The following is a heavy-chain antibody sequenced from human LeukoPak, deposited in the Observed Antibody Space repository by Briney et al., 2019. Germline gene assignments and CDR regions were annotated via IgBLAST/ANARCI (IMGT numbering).Heavy chain of an antibody. CDR3: ARVGYYGSGSYYYYYYYMDV. D-gene: IGHD3-10*01. CDR1: GYTFTSYG. J-gene: IGHJ6*03. Sequence: ASVKVSCRASGYTFTSYGISWVRQAPGQGLEWMGWISAYNGNTNYAQKLQGRVTMTTDTSTSTAYMELRGLRSDDTAVYYCARVGYYGSGSYYYYYYYMDVWGKGTTVTISS. V-gene: IGHV1-18*01. CDR2: ISAYNGNT.